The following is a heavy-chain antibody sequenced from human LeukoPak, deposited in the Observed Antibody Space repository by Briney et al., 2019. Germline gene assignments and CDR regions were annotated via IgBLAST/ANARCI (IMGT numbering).Heavy chain of an antibody. CDR1: GFTFSSYS. CDR3: ATPPRGILTGYYDY. D-gene: IGHD3-9*01. J-gene: IGHJ4*02. Sequence: PGGSLRLSCAASGFTFSSYSMNWDRQAPGKGLEWVSSISSSSSYIYYADSVKGRFTISRDNAKNSLYLQMNSLRAEDTGVYYCATPPRGILTGYYDYWGQGTLVTVSS. CDR2: ISSSSSYI. V-gene: IGHV3-21*01.